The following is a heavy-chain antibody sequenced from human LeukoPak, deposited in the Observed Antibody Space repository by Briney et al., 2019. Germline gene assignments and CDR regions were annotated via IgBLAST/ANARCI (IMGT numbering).Heavy chain of an antibody. CDR1: GASITTYC. V-gene: IGHV4-4*07. D-gene: IGHD6-19*01. Sequence: SETLSLTCSVSGASITTYCWSWIRQSAGKGLEWIGRIHNSGSPHYNPSLTGRVTMSLDTSKNQFSLKLTSVTAPDTAVYYCARDLGNVGWLIDYWGQGTLVTVSS. CDR3: ARDLGNVGWLIDY. J-gene: IGHJ4*02. CDR2: IHNSGSP.